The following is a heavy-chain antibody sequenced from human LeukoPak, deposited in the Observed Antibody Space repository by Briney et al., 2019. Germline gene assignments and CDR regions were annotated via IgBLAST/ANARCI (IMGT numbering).Heavy chain of an antibody. D-gene: IGHD4-11*01. J-gene: IGHJ2*01. CDR1: GFTFSSYA. CDR2: ISGSGGST. Sequence: GGSLRLSCAASGFTFSSYAMSWVHQAPGKGLEWVSAISGSGGSTYYADSVKGRFTISRDNSKNTLYLQMNSLRAEDTAVYYCAKDDSNYVYWYFDLWGRGTLVTVSS. V-gene: IGHV3-23*01. CDR3: AKDDSNYVYWYFDL.